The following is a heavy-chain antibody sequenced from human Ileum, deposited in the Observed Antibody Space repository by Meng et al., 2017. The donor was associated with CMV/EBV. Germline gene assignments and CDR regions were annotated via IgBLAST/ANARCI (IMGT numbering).Heavy chain of an antibody. D-gene: IGHD6-13*01. CDR1: VDIGSGSVVV. J-gene: IGHJ4*02. Sequence: QVLLQQSGPGLDKPPQTLLLPCSIPVDIGSGSVVVWNWIRPSPSRGLERLGRTYYRSRWYNEYAESVKSRITINPDTSPNQFSLDLSSVTPEDTAIYYCARGESSSLDYWGQGTLVTVSS. CDR2: TYYRSRWYN. CDR3: ARGESSSLDY. V-gene: IGHV6-1*01.